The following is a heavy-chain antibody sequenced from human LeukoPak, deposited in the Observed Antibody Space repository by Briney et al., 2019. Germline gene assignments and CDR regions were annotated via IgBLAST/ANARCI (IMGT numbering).Heavy chain of an antibody. CDR2: MNPNSGNT. D-gene: IGHD2-8*01. V-gene: IGHV1-8*01. Sequence: GASVKVSCKASGYTFTSYDINWVRPATGQGLEWMGWMNPNSGNTGYAQKFQGRVTMTRNTSISTAYMELSSLRSEDTAVYYCARAYCTNGVCYPFFDYWGQGTLVTVSS. J-gene: IGHJ4*02. CDR1: GYTFTSYD. CDR3: ARAYCTNGVCYPFFDY.